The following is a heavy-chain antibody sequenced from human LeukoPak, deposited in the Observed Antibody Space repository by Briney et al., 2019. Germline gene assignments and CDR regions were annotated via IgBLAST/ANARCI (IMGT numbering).Heavy chain of an antibody. J-gene: IGHJ4*02. V-gene: IGHV4-34*01. CDR2: IYHSGST. CDR1: GGSFSGYY. D-gene: IGHD3-22*01. Sequence: SGTLSLTCAVYGGSFSGYYWSWIRQPPGRGVEWIGEIYHSGSTNYNASLKSRVTISVDTSKNQLYLKLSSVTAADRAVYYCARGGIVVDELAYWGQGTLVTVSS. CDR3: ARGGIVVDELAY.